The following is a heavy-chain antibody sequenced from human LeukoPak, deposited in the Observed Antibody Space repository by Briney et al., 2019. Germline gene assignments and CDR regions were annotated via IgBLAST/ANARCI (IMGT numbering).Heavy chain of an antibody. V-gene: IGHV4-34*01. Sequence: SETLSLTCAVYGGSFSGYYWSWIRQPPGKGLEWIEEINHSGSTNYNPSLKSRVTISVDTSKNQFSLKLSSVTAADTAVYYCARGGSSSWYGLYDYWGQGTLVTVSS. CDR3: ARGGSSSWYGLYDY. CDR2: INHSGST. J-gene: IGHJ4*02. D-gene: IGHD6-13*01. CDR1: GGSFSGYY.